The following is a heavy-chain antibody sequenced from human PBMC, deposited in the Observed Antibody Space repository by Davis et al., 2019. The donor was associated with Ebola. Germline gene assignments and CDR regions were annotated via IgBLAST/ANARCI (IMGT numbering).Heavy chain of an antibody. J-gene: IGHJ6*02. D-gene: IGHD3-22*01. Sequence: GESLKISCAASGFTFTRFPMHWVRQAPGKGLEWVAFIRSDGINRYYADSVKGRFTISRDNSKNTVDLQMNSLRREDTAVYYCAKDWRYDSRLRKSYYYGMDVWGQGTTVTVSS. CDR1: GFTFTRFP. CDR3: AKDWRYDSRLRKSYYYGMDV. V-gene: IGHV3-30*02. CDR2: IRSDGINR.